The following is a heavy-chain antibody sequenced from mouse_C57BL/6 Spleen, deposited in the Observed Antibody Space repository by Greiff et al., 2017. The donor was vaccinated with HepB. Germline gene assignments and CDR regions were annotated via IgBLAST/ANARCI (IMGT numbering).Heavy chain of an antibody. V-gene: IGHV1-26*01. J-gene: IGHJ3*01. CDR2: INPNNGGT. CDR1: GYTFTDYY. Sequence: EVQLQQSGPELVKPGASVKISCKASGYTFTDYYMNWVKQSHGKSLEWIGDINPNNGGTSYNQKFKGKATLTVDKSSSTAYMELRSLTSEDSAVYYCARGLLGAWFAYWGQGTLVTVSA. CDR3: ARGLLGAWFAY. D-gene: IGHD2-3*01.